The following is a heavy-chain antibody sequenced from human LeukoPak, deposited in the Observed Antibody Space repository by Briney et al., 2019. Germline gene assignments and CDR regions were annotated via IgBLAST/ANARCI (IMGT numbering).Heavy chain of an antibody. CDR3: ARDGIAVAGHIDY. Sequence: GGTLRLSCAASGFTFSSYSMNWVRQAPGKGLEWVSSISSSSSYIYCADSVKGRFTISRDNAKNSLYLQMNSLRAEDTAVYYCARDGIAVAGHIDYWGQGTLVTVSS. CDR1: GFTFSSYS. J-gene: IGHJ4*02. CDR2: ISSSSSYI. V-gene: IGHV3-21*01. D-gene: IGHD6-19*01.